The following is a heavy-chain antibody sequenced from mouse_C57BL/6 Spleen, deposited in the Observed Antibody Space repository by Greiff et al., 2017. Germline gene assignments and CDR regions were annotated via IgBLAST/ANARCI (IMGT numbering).Heavy chain of an antibody. CDR2: IYPRSGNT. CDR3: ARGGFGSSYVWYFDV. CDR1: GYTFTSYG. Sequence: VQLVESGAELARPGASVKLSCKASGYTFTSYGISWVKQRTGQGLEWIGEIYPRSGNTYYNEKFKGKATLTADKSSSTAYMELRSLTSEDSAVYFCARGGFGSSYVWYFDVWGTGTTVTVSS. V-gene: IGHV1-81*01. D-gene: IGHD1-1*01. J-gene: IGHJ1*03.